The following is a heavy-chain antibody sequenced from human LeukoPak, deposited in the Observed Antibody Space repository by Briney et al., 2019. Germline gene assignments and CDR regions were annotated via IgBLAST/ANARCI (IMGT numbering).Heavy chain of an antibody. J-gene: IGHJ4*02. CDR3: ARGPSGSYWGPFDY. V-gene: IGHV4-39*01. Sequence: SETLSLTCTVSGGSISSSSYYWGWIRQPPGKGLEWVGSIYYSGSTYYNPSLKSRVTISVDTSKNQFSLKLSSVTAADTAVYYCARGPSGSYWGPFDYWGQGTLVTVSS. CDR2: IYYSGST. D-gene: IGHD1-26*01. CDR1: GGSISSSSYY.